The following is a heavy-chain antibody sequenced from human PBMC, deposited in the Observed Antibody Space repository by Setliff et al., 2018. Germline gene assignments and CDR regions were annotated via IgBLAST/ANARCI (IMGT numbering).Heavy chain of an antibody. CDR2: IHYSGSI. J-gene: IGHJ4*02. V-gene: IGHV4-59*12. D-gene: IGHD2-2*01. CDR3: ATNPYQLLNFDY. CDR1: GGSISSYY. Sequence: SETLSLTCAVSGGSISSYYWNWIRQPPGKGLEWIGYIHYSGSINYNPSLKSRVTISVDTSKNQFSLKLSSVTAADTAVYYCATNPYQLLNFDYWGQGTLVTVSS.